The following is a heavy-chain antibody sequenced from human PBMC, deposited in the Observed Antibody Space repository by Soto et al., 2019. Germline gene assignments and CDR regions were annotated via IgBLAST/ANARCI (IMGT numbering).Heavy chain of an antibody. CDR1: GESFSCFY. Sequence: PSETLSLTCAVSGESFSCFYWSWIRQSSGKGLEWIGEIDHSGITNHNTALKSRATMSVDTSKNQFSLKLRSVTAADTAVYYCARGVSVTLAVQGGAPDKNYFDSWSQGTLVTVSS. CDR2: IDHSGIT. J-gene: IGHJ4*02. CDR3: ARGVSVTLAVQGGAPDKNYFDS. V-gene: IGHV4-34*04. D-gene: IGHD1-26*01.